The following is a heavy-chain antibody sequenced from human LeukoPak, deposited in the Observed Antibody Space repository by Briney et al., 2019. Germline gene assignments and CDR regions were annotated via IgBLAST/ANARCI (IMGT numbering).Heavy chain of an antibody. CDR2: IYHTGIT. CDR1: GGSISSHY. CDR3: ARVPLNCGGDCSPFDY. Sequence: SETLSLTCTVSGGSISSHYWSWIRQTPGKQLERIGYIYHTGITNYNPSLKSRVTISMDTSKNQFSLKLSSMTAADTAVYYCARVPLNCGGDCSPFDYWGQGTLVTVSS. V-gene: IGHV4-59*08. D-gene: IGHD2-21*02. J-gene: IGHJ4*02.